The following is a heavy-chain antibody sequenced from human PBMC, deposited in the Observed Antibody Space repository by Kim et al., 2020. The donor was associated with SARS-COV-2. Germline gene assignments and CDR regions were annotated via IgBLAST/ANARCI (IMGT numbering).Heavy chain of an antibody. J-gene: IGHJ6*02. CDR3: AVVPAAKVSYYYGMDV. D-gene: IGHD2-2*01. Sequence: GGSLRLSCAASGFTFSDYYMSWIRQAPGKGLEWVSYISSSSSYTNYADSVKGRFTISRDNAKNSLYLQMNSLRAEDTAVYYCAVVPAAKVSYYYGMDVWGQGTTVTVSS. V-gene: IGHV3-11*06. CDR1: GFTFSDYY. CDR2: ISSSSSYT.